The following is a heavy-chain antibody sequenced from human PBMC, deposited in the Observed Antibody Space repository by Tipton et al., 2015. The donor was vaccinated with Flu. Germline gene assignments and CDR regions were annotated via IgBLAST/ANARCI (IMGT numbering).Heavy chain of an antibody. V-gene: IGHV1-46*01. CDR3: ARDLALDS. D-gene: IGHD3-16*01. Sequence: QLVQSGAEVKKPGASVKVSCKASGYTFTGYHMHWVRQAPGQGLEWMGILNPSGGSTTYAQVFQGRVTMTRDTSTKTVYMELSSLRSEDTAIYYCARDLALDSWGQGTLVTVSS. J-gene: IGHJ4*02. CDR2: LNPSGGST. CDR1: GYTFTGYH.